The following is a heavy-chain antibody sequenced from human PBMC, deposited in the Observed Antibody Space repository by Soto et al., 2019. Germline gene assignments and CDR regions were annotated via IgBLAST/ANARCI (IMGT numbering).Heavy chain of an antibody. CDR3: AAGGYIYGCFDY. CDR2: ISTNGGST. D-gene: IGHD5-18*01. J-gene: IGHJ4*02. Sequence: GGSLRLSCSASGFTFSSYAMHWVRQAPGKGLEYVSSISTNGGSTHYADSVKGRFTISRDNSKNTQYLQMNSLRAEDTAVYFCAAGGYIYGCFDYSGQGTLVTVSS. CDR1: GFTFSSYA. V-gene: IGHV3-64*04.